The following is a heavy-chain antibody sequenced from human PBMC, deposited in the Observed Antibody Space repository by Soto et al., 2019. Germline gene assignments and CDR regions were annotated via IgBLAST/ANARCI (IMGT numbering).Heavy chain of an antibody. D-gene: IGHD3-22*01. CDR1: GGTFSSYA. CDR3: ARGYYDSSGYFYYGMDV. CDR2: IIPIFGTA. J-gene: IGHJ6*02. Sequence: QVQLVQSGAEVKKPGSSVKVSCKASGGTFSSYAISWVRQAPGQGLEWMGGIIPIFGTANYAQKFQGRVTITADESTSTAYVELSSLRSEDTAVYYCARGYYDSSGYFYYGMDVWGQGTTVTVSS. V-gene: IGHV1-69*12.